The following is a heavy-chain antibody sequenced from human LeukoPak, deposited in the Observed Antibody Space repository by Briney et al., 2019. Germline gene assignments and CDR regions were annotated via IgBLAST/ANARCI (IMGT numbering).Heavy chain of an antibody. J-gene: IGHJ4*02. CDR3: AREVEYCSGGSCYMNDY. V-gene: IGHV4-39*07. CDR1: GGSISSSSYY. D-gene: IGHD2-15*01. Sequence: SETLSLTCTVSGGSISSSSYYWGWIRQPPGKGLEWIGSIYYSGSTYYNPSLKSRVTISVDTSKNQFSLKLSSVTAADTAVYYCAREVEYCSGGSCYMNDYWGQGTLVTVSS. CDR2: IYYSGST.